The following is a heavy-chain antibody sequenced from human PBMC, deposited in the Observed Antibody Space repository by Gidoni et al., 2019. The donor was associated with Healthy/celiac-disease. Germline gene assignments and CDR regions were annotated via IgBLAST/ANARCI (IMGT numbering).Heavy chain of an antibody. CDR1: GFPFSSYS. J-gene: IGHJ4*02. V-gene: IGHV3-21*01. D-gene: IGHD4-17*01. Sequence: EVQLVESGGGLVKPGVSLRLSCAASGFPFSSYSMNWVRQAPGKGLEWVSSISSSSSYIYYADSVKGRFTISRDNAKNSLYLQMNSLRAEDTAVYYCARAGYGGNSGYFDYWGQGTLVTVSS. CDR3: ARAGYGGNSGYFDY. CDR2: ISSSSSYI.